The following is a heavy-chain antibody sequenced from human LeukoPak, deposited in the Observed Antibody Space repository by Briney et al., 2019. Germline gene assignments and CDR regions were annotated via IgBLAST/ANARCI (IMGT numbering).Heavy chain of an antibody. D-gene: IGHD3-22*01. CDR1: GFTFSSYS. Sequence: PGGSLRLSCAASGFTFSSYSMNWIRQAPGKGLEWVSSMSVGSGLIYYADSVKGRFTISRDNAKNSLYLQMNSLRAEDTAVYYFARDQNYYDSSGYYDGYWGQGTLVTVSS. V-gene: IGHV3-21*01. CDR3: ARDQNYYDSSGYYDGY. J-gene: IGHJ4*02. CDR2: MSVGSGLI.